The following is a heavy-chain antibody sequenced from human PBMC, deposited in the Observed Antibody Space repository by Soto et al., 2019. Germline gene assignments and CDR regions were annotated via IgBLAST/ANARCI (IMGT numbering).Heavy chain of an antibody. CDR3: ARVCSYRERCYGFCSGSFDY. D-gene: IGHD3-3*01. V-gene: IGHV1-69*13. CDR1: GGTLSSFA. J-gene: IGHJ4*01. CDR2: IIPIYDTT. Sequence: SVKVSCKASGGTLSSFAISWVRQAPGQGLEWMGGIIPIYDTTNYAQTYQGRVTITADESTNTAFMEMSSLGSVNTAEYYCARVCSYRERCYGFCSGSFDYWGQGSLVTVSS.